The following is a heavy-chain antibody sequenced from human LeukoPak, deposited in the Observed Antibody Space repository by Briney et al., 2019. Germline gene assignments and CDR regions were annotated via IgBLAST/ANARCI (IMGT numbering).Heavy chain of an antibody. CDR3: AKDLFLDGGWYIIDY. V-gene: IGHV3-23*01. D-gene: IGHD6-19*01. CDR2: ISGSGGST. J-gene: IGHJ4*02. CDR1: GFTFSSYA. Sequence: GGSLRLSCAASGFTFSSYAMSWVRQAPGKGLEWVSAISGSGGSTYYADSVKGRFTISGDNSKNTLYLQMNSLRAEDTAVYYCAKDLFLDGGWYIIDYWGQGTLVTVSS.